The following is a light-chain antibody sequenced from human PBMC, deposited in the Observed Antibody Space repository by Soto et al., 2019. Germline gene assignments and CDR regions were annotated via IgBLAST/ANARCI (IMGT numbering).Light chain of an antibody. CDR1: QGVSSN. J-gene: IGKJ5*01. Sequence: EIVMTQPPATLSVSPGERATLSCRASQGVSSNLAWYQQKRGQAPRLLIYGASTRATGIPARFSGSGSGTEFTLTISSLQSEDFAVYHCQQYNNWPLITFGQGTRLENK. CDR2: GAS. V-gene: IGKV3-15*01. CDR3: QQYNNWPLIT.